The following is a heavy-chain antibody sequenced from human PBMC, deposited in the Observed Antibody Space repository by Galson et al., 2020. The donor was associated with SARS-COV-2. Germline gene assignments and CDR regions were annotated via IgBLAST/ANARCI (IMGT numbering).Heavy chain of an antibody. D-gene: IGHD6-13*01. V-gene: IGHV4-39*01. CDR1: GGSISSSSYY. CDR2: IYYSGST. CDR3: ARHMYSSTVDY. Sequence: SETLSLTCTVSGGSISSSSYYWGWIRQPPGKGLEWIGSIYYSGSTYYNPSLKSRVTISVDMSKNQFSLKLSSVTAADTAVYYCARHMYSSTVDYWGQGTLVTVSS. J-gene: IGHJ4*02.